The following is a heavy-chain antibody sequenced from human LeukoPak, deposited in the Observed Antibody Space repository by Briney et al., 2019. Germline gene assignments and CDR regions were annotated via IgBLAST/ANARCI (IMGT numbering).Heavy chain of an antibody. CDR3: ARSGHCSGADCYAEGIDY. Sequence: ASVKVSCKASGYTFTGNGITWVRQAPGQGLEWMGWISGYNGNTVYAQMFQGRVTMTTDASTSTAYMEVTNLRSDDTAMYYCARSGHCSGADCYAEGIDYWGQGTLVTVSS. V-gene: IGHV1-18*01. D-gene: IGHD2-2*01. CDR2: ISGYNGNT. CDR1: GYTFTGNG. J-gene: IGHJ4*02.